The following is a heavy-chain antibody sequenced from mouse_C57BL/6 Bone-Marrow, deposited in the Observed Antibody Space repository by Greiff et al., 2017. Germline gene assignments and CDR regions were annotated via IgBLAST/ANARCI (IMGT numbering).Heavy chain of an antibody. CDR3: ARSDYDY. CDR1: GYAFSSSW. Sequence: VKLMESGPELVKPGASVKISCKASGYAFSSSWMNWVKQRPGKGLEWIGRIYPGDGDTNYNGKFKGKATLTADKSSSTAYMQLSSLTSEDSAVYFCARSDYDYWGQGTTLTVSS. J-gene: IGHJ2*01. V-gene: IGHV1-82*01. CDR2: IYPGDGDT.